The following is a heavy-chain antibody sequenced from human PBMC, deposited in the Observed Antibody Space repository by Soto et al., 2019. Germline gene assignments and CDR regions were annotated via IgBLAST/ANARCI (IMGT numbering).Heavy chain of an antibody. CDR2: IYASGVT. V-gene: IGHV4-30-2*01. CDR1: SGSISSGAYS. D-gene: IGHD3-10*01. CDR3: ARGGSRDQHYDAGLDV. Sequence: QVQLQESGSGLVKPSQTLSLTYSVSSGSISSGAYSWTWIRQPPGKGLEWIGHIYASGVTYYNLSLESRVTISSDKARNQFSRRLTSVTAADTALYYCARGGSRDQHYDAGLDVWGQGTTVTVPS. J-gene: IGHJ6*02.